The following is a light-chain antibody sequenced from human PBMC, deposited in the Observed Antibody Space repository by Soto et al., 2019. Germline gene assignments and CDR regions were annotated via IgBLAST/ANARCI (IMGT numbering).Light chain of an antibody. V-gene: IGKV3-15*01. J-gene: IGKJ1*01. CDR3: QQYNNWPPT. CDR1: QSITSN. Sequence: EIVMTQSPATLSVSPGEGATLSCRASQSITSNLAWYQQKPGQAPRLLVSGASTRATTIPARFSGSGSGTEFTLTISSLQSEDFAVYYCQQYNNWPPTFGQGTKVEIK. CDR2: GAS.